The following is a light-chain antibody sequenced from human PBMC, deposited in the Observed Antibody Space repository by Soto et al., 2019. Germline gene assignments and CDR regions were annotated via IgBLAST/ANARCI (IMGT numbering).Light chain of an antibody. CDR2: DAS. Sequence: DIQMTQSPSTLSASVGDRVTITCRASQSIRSWLAWYQQKPGKAPKLLTYDASSLESGVPSRFSGSGSGTEFTLTISSLQPDDFATYYCQQYSSFSPTFGQGIKVEIK. J-gene: IGKJ1*01. CDR3: QQYSSFSPT. V-gene: IGKV1-5*01. CDR1: QSIRSW.